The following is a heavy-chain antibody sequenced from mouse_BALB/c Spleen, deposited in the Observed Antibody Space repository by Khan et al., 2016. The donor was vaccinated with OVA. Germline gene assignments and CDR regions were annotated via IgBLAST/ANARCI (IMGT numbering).Heavy chain of an antibody. Sequence: QVQLKQSGAELARPGASVTLSCKASGYTFTDYYINWVKQRTGQGLEWIGEISPGSGDTYYNEKFKGKATLTADKSSSTVYMQLSSLTAEASAVYFCARRNYFGYTVAYWGQGTLVTVSA. CDR3: ARRNYFGYTVAY. D-gene: IGHD1-2*01. V-gene: IGHV1-77*01. J-gene: IGHJ3*01. CDR1: GYTFTDYY. CDR2: ISPGSGDT.